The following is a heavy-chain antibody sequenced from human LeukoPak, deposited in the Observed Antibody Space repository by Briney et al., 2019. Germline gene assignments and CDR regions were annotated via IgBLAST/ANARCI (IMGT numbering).Heavy chain of an antibody. J-gene: IGHJ6*02. D-gene: IGHD6-6*01. CDR2: IYYSGST. CDR1: GGSISSSSYY. CDR3: ARGVSGRSSSNCYYYGMDV. V-gene: IGHV4-39*07. Sequence: PSETLSLTCTVSGGSISSSSYYWGWIRQPPGKGLEWIGSIYYSGSTYYNPSLKSRVTISVDTSKNQFSLKLSSVTAADTAVYYCARGVSGRSSSNCYYYGMDVWGQGTTVTVSS.